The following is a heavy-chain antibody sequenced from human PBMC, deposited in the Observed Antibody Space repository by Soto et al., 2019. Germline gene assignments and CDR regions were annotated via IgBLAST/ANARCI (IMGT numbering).Heavy chain of an antibody. D-gene: IGHD2-2*01. CDR1: GGTFSSYA. V-gene: IGHV1-69*13. J-gene: IGHJ6*02. CDR3: ARSPLTALPDYYGMDV. Sequence: ASVTVSCNASGGTFSSYAISWVRQAPGQGLEWMGGIIPIFGTANYAQKFQGRVTITADESTSTAYMELSSLRSEDTAVYYCARSPLTALPDYYGMDVWGQGTTVTVSS. CDR2: IIPIFGTA.